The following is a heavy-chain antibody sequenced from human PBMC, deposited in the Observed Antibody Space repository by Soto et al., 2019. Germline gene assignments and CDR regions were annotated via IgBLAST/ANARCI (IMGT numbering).Heavy chain of an antibody. CDR3: ARGRQVVPSAFFRRAGDYSLDV. Sequence: QVQLQQWGAGLLKPSETLSLICAVYGGSFSGYSWTWIRQPPGKGLEWVGEINHSGSTNYNPSLKSRVTISVDRSKNQFSLRLSSVTAADAAVYYCARGRQVVPSAFFRRAGDYSLDVWGQGTTVTVSS. J-gene: IGHJ6*02. CDR2: INHSGST. CDR1: GGSFSGYS. D-gene: IGHD2-2*01. V-gene: IGHV4-34*01.